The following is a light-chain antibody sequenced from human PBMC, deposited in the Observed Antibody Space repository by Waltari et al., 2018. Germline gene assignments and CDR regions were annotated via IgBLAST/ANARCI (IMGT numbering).Light chain of an antibody. Sequence: QSALPQPASVSGSPGQSITISCTGTSCAIVAYHYASWSQTHPGKAPKLIIYEVANRPSGVSDRFSGSKSGNTASLTISGLQGEDEADYYCSSYTPSTTHVVFGGGTKLTVL. CDR2: EVA. CDR1: SCAIVAYHY. J-gene: IGLJ2*01. V-gene: IGLV2-14*01. CDR3: SSYTPSTTHVV.